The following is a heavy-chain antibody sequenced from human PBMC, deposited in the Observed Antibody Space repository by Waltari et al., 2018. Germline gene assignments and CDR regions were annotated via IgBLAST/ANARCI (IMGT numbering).Heavy chain of an antibody. CDR2: IYYSGST. CDR3: AREGGTMIFGY. CDR1: GGSISSHY. Sequence: QVQLQESGPGLVKPSETLSLTCTVSGGSISSHYWSWIRQPPGKGLEWIGYIYYSGSTDYNPSLKSRVTISVDTSKNQFSLKLSAVTAADTAVYYCAREGGTMIFGYWGQGTLVPVSS. J-gene: IGHJ4*02. D-gene: IGHD3-22*01. V-gene: IGHV4-59*11.